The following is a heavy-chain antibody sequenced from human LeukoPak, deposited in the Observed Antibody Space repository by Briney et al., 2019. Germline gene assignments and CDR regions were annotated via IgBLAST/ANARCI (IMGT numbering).Heavy chain of an antibody. CDR3: ARLLAAVAGIDYFDY. J-gene: IGHJ4*02. CDR2: IYTSGST. V-gene: IGHV4-61*02. Sequence: PSETLSLTCTVSGGSISSGSYYWSWIRQPAGKGLEWIGRIYTSGSTYYNPSLKSRVTISVDTSKNQFSLKLSSVTAADTAVYYCARLLAAVAGIDYFDYWGQGTLVTVSS. D-gene: IGHD6-19*01. CDR1: GGSISSGSYY.